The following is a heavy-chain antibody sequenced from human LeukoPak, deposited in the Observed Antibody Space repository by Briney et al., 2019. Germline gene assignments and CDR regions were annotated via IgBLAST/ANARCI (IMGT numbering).Heavy chain of an antibody. CDR3: ATDYGDYVMGY. CDR2: INHSGST. D-gene: IGHD4-17*01. V-gene: IGHV4-34*01. Sequence: SETLSLTCAVYGGSFSGYYWSWIRQPPGKGLEWIGEINHSGSTNYNPSLKSRVTISVDTPKNQFSLKLSSVTAADTAVYYCATDYGDYVMGYWGQGTLVTVSS. CDR1: GGSFSGYY. J-gene: IGHJ4*02.